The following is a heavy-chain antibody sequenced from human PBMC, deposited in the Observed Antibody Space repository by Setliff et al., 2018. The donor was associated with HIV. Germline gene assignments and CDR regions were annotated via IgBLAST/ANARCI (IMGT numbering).Heavy chain of an antibody. CDR1: GFTFDDYG. D-gene: IGHD3-22*01. CDR2: ISWNGGDV. CDR3: TKTFLGFYDSSGYGN. Sequence: SLRLSCAASGFTFDDYGMHWVRQAPGKGLEWVSGISWNGGDVGYADSVKGRFIISRDNAKNSLYLQMSSLRTEDTALYYCTKTFLGFYDSSGYGNWGPGTLVTVSS. V-gene: IGHV3-9*01. J-gene: IGHJ4*02.